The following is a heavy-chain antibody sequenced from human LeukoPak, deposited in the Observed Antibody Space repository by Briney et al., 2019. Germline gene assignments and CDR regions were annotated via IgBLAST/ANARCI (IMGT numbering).Heavy chain of an antibody. Sequence: RSSDPLSLTCTLSGGSISKQYWTWVRQPAGKGLEGIGRVYTSGSTNYNPSLKSRVTMSVDTSKNQFSLKPSSVTAADTAVYYCARQSGSYGVYYYYMDVWGKGTTVTISS. V-gene: IGHV4-4*07. CDR1: GGSISKQY. CDR2: VYTSGST. J-gene: IGHJ6*03. D-gene: IGHD1-26*01. CDR3: ARQSGSYGVYYYYMDV.